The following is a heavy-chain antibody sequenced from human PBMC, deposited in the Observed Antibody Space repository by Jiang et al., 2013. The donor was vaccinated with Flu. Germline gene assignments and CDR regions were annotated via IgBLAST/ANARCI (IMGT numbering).Heavy chain of an antibody. V-gene: IGHV3-7*03. CDR3: ARDDGGRWLPDY. D-gene: IGHD5-24*01. CDR2: IKQDGSEK. J-gene: IGHJ4*02. CDR1: GFTFSSCW. Sequence: VQLLESGGDLVQPGGSLRLSCAASGFTFSSCWMSWVRQAPGKGLEWVANIKQDGSEKYYVDSVRGRFTISRDNSKNSLYLQMNSLRAEDTAVYYCARDDGGRWLPDYWGQGTLVTVS.